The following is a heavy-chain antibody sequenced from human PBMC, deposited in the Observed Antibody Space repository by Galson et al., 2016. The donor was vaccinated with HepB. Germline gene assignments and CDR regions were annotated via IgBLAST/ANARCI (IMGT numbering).Heavy chain of an antibody. D-gene: IGHD2/OR15-2a*01. CDR1: GFTFSGYA. CDR2: ISSDGGNR. V-gene: IGHV3-30*04. CDR3: ARVGNSSPDIRYWYFDL. Sequence: SLRLSCAASGFTFSGYAMHWVRQAPGEGLEWVAIISSDGGNRYQADSVKGRFTISRDNSNNMLYLQMNSLRAEDTALYYCARVGNSSPDIRYWYFDLWGSGTLVTVSS. J-gene: IGHJ2*01.